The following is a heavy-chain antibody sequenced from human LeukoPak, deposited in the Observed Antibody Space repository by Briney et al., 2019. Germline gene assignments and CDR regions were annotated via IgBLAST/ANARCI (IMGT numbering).Heavy chain of an antibody. V-gene: IGHV1-18*01. Sequence: ASVKVSCKASGYTFTSYGFSWVRQAPGQGLEWMGWISAYNGNTNSAQKLQGRVTMTTDTSTSTAYMELRSLRAEDTAIYYCAKEYTGTFSPFPSYFDNWGQGTLVTVSS. CDR3: AKEYTGTFSPFPSYFDN. CDR2: ISAYNGNT. J-gene: IGHJ4*02. D-gene: IGHD1-26*01. CDR1: GYTFTSYG.